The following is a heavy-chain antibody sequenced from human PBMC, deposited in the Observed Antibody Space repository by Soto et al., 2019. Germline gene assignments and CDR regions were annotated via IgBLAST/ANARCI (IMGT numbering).Heavy chain of an antibody. CDR3: AKDRAYSVSYYFDY. Sequence: GGSLRLSCAASGFTFDDYAMHWVRQAPGKGLEWVSGISWNSGSIDYADSVKGRFTISRDNAKNTLYLQMNRLRAEDTALYCCAKDRAYSVSYYFDYWGQGTLVTVSS. V-gene: IGHV3-9*01. CDR2: ISWNSGSI. D-gene: IGHD6-6*01. J-gene: IGHJ4*02. CDR1: GFTFDDYA.